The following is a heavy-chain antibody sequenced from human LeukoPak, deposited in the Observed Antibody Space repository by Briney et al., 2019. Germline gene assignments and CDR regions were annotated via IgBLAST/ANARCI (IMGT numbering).Heavy chain of an antibody. CDR2: ISAYNGNT. V-gene: IGHV1-18*01. CDR1: GYTFTSYG. D-gene: IGHD6-13*01. CDR3: ARDHRPSSSSWPLSYYYYYGMDV. J-gene: IGHJ6*02. Sequence: EASVKASCKASGYTFTSYGISWVRQAPGQGLEWMGWISAYNGNTNYAQKLQGRVTMTTDTSTSTAYMELRSLRSDDTAVYYCARDHRPSSSSWPLSYYYYYGMDVWGQGTTVTVSS.